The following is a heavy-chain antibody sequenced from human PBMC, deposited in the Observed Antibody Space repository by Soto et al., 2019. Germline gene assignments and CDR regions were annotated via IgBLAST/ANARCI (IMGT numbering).Heavy chain of an antibody. J-gene: IGHJ3*01. Sequence: ESGPTLVKPTQTLTLTCPFSEFSLSTSAVGVGWIRQPPGEALEWLALIYWNDDKRYSPSLKSRLSITKDTSKNQVVLTLTSMDPVDTATYFCAHTNAGYYYLLGAFDVWGQGTMVTVSS. V-gene: IGHV2-5*01. D-gene: IGHD3-22*01. CDR3: AHTNAGYYYLLGAFDV. CDR2: IYWNDDK. CDR1: EFSLSTSAVG.